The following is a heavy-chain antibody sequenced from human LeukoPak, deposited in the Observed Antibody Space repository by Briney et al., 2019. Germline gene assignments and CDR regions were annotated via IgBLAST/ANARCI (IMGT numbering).Heavy chain of an antibody. CDR3: TRGPGYDYVWGSYRADY. Sequence: PGGSLRLSCAASGFIFYSYAMHWVRQAPGRGLKYVSAITSNGGSTFYANSVKGRFTISRDNSKNTLYLQMGSLRAEDMAVYYCTRGPGYDYVWGSYRADYWGQGTLVTVSS. J-gene: IGHJ4*02. D-gene: IGHD3-16*02. CDR1: GFIFYSYA. V-gene: IGHV3-64*01. CDR2: ITSNGGST.